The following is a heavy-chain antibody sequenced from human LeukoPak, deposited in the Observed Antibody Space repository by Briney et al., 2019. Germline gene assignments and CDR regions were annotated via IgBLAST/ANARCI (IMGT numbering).Heavy chain of an antibody. D-gene: IGHD6-19*01. V-gene: IGHV4-59*08. CDR1: GVSISRYY. CDR2: IYCSGST. CDR3: ARNAVSGPSQFDY. J-gene: IGHJ4*02. Sequence: PSETLSPTCTVSGVSISRYYWSWIRQPPGKGLEWIGCIYCSGSTNYNPSLKSRVTISVDTSKNQFSLKLSSVTAADTAVYYCARNAVSGPSQFDYWGQGTLVTVSS.